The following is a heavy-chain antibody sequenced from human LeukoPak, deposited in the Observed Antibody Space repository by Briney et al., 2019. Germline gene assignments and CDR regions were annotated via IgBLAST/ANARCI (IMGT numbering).Heavy chain of an antibody. CDR1: GFDLSDFW. D-gene: IGHD4-17*01. Sequence: GGSLRLSCAASGFDLSDFWVHWVRQAPGKGLAWVARINSDGSSTSYADSVEGRFTISRDNAKNTLYLQMNSLRVEDTAVYYCARPHVSTVSNWFDSWGQGTLVTVSS. CDR3: ARPHVSTVSNWFDS. CDR2: INSDGSST. V-gene: IGHV3-74*01. J-gene: IGHJ5*01.